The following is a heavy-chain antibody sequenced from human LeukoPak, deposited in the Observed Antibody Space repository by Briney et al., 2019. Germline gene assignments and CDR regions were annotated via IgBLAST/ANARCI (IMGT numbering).Heavy chain of an antibody. CDR2: INPNSGGT. V-gene: IGHV1-2*02. J-gene: IGHJ4*02. D-gene: IGHD3-16*02. CDR3: ARDLDYDYAWGSYPEGDY. CDR1: GYTFTGYY. Sequence: ASVKVSCKASGYTFTGYYMHWVRQAPGQGLEWMGWINPNSGGTNYAQKFQGRVTMTRDTSISTAYMELSRLRSDDTAVYYCARDLDYDYAWGSYPEGDYWGQGTLVTVSS.